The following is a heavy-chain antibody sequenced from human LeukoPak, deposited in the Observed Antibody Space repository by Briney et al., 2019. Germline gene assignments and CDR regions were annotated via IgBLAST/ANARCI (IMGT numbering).Heavy chain of an antibody. CDR2: IIPILGIA. V-gene: IGHV1-69*04. Sequence: ASVKVSCKASGGTFSSYAISWVRQAPGQGLEWMGRIIPILGIANYAQKFQGRVTITADKSTSTAYMELSSLRSDDTAVYYCARDMVRGYIAFDPWGQGTLVTVSS. D-gene: IGHD3-10*01. CDR3: ARDMVRGYIAFDP. CDR1: GGTFSSYA. J-gene: IGHJ5*02.